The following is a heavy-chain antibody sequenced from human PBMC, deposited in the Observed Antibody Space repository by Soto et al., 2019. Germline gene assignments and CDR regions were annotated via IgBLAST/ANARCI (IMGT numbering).Heavy chain of an antibody. Sequence: QVQLQQWGAGLLKPSETLSLTCAVYGGSFSGYYWSWIRQPPGKGLEWIGEMNHSGSTNYNPSLKSPVTISVVTSRHQCYLKLRSVTAADTAVYFCARGRVGQYHLLWWSDPWGQGTLVTVSS. CDR3: ARGRVGQYHLLWWSDP. J-gene: IGHJ5*02. V-gene: IGHV4-34*01. D-gene: IGHD2-2*01. CDR1: GGSFSGYY. CDR2: MNHSGST.